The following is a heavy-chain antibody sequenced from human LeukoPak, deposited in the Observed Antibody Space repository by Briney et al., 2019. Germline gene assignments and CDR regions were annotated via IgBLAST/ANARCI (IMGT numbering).Heavy chain of an antibody. D-gene: IGHD2-8*01. Sequence: GGSLRLSCAASGFTFSRYWMSWVRQAPGKGLEWVANINQDGGVIYYVDSVKGRFTISRDNAKDSLYLEMNSLRAEDTAVYFCARVYCNGVCYSYFDYWGQGSLVTVYS. J-gene: IGHJ4*02. V-gene: IGHV3-7*01. CDR1: GFTFSRYW. CDR3: ARVYCNGVCYSYFDY. CDR2: INQDGGVI.